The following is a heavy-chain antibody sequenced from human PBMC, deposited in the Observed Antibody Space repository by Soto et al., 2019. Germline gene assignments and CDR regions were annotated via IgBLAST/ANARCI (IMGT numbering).Heavy chain of an antibody. Sequence: QVQLQESGPGLVKPSQTLSLTCTVSGGSISSGGYYWSWIRQHPGKGLEWIGYIYYSGSTYYNPSLKCRVTISVDTSKNQFSLKLSSLTAADTAVYYCARATIFGVVKGAFDIWGQGTMVTVSS. D-gene: IGHD3-3*01. V-gene: IGHV4-31*03. J-gene: IGHJ3*02. CDR1: GGSISSGGYY. CDR2: IYYSGST. CDR3: ARATIFGVVKGAFDI.